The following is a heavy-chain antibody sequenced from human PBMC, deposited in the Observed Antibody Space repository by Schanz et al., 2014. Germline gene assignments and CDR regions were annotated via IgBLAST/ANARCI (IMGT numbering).Heavy chain of an antibody. Sequence: DVHLLESGGGLVQPGGSLRLSCAASGITFSSHSFNWVRQAPGKGLEWISYITYNGGTIYYADSVKGRFTISRDNSKNTLFLQMSSLRVDDMAVYYCGRAGTGMAGWYFELWGRGTLVTVSS. CDR2: ITYNGGTI. CDR3: GRAGTGMAGWYFEL. V-gene: IGHV3-48*01. D-gene: IGHD5-18*01. CDR1: GITFSSHS. J-gene: IGHJ2*01.